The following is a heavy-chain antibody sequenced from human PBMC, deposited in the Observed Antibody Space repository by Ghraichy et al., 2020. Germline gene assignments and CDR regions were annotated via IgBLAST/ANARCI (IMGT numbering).Heavy chain of an antibody. V-gene: IGHV4-59*08. CDR1: GGSISSYY. Sequence: SETLSLTCTVSGGSISSYYWSWIRPPPGKGLEWIGYIYYSGSTNYNPSLKSRVTISVDTSKNQFSLKLSSVTAADTAVYYCARHTGDILTGYYMRSFDYWGQGTLVIVSS. CDR2: IYYSGST. CDR3: ARHTGDILTGYYMRSFDY. J-gene: IGHJ4*02. D-gene: IGHD3-9*01.